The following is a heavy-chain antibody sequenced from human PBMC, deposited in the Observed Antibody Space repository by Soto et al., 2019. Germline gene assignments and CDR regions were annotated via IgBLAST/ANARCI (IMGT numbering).Heavy chain of an antibody. Sequence: EVQLVESGGGLVQPGGSLRLYCAASGFTFSSYSMNWVRQAPGKGLEWVSYISSSSSTIYYADSVKGRFTISRDNAKNSLYLQMNSLRDEDTAVYYCARVPERDHDALDILGQGTMVTVSS. CDR2: ISSSSSTI. V-gene: IGHV3-48*02. CDR1: GFTFSSYS. J-gene: IGHJ3*02. CDR3: ARVPERDHDALDI.